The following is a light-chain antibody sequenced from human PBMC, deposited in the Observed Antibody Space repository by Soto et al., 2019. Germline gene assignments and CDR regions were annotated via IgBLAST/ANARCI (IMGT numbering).Light chain of an antibody. V-gene: IGKV1-17*01. Sequence: DIQITHYPSSLSASVGDSITITYRASQGIRNDLGWYQQKPGKPPKRLIYSASSLQSGVPSRFSGSGSGTEFTLTISSLQPEDVATYHCLQHNSYPPTFGQGNKVEIK. J-gene: IGKJ1*01. CDR1: QGIRND. CDR2: SAS. CDR3: LQHNSYPPT.